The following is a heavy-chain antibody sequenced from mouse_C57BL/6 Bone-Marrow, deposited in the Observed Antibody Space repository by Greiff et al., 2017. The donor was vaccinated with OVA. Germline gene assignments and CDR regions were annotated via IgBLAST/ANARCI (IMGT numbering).Heavy chain of an antibody. CDR1: GYTFTSYW. CDR2: IDPSDSYT. J-gene: IGHJ2*01. V-gene: IGHV1-50*01. D-gene: IGHD1-1*01. CDR3: AREPCYYGSLDY. Sequence: QVQLQQPGAELVKPGASVKLSCKASGYTFTSYWMQWVKQRPGQGLEWIGEIDPSDSYTNYNQKFKGKATLTVDTSSSTAYMQLSSLTSEDSAVYYCAREPCYYGSLDYWGQGTTLTVSS.